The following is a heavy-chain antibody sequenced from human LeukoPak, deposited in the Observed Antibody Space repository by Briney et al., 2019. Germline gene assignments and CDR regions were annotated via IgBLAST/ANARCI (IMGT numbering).Heavy chain of an antibody. CDR3: ARDLGGTTYYYYGMDV. J-gene: IGHJ6*02. V-gene: IGHV3-30*04. D-gene: IGHD1-1*01. CDR2: ISYDGSNK. CDR1: GFTFSSYA. Sequence: GRSLRLSCAASGFTFSSYAMHWVRQAPGKGLEWVAVISYDGSNKYYADSVKGRFTISRDNSKNTLYLQMNSLRAEDTAVYYCARDLGGTTYYYYGMDVWGQGTTVTVSS.